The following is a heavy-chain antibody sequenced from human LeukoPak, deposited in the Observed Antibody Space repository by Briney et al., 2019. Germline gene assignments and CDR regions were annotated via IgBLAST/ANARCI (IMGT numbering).Heavy chain of an antibody. D-gene: IGHD5-12*01. V-gene: IGHV4-59*01. Sequence: PSQTLSLTCTVSSGSISSYYWSWFRQPPGKGLEWLGYIYYSGTTNYNPSLKSRVTISVDTSKNQFSLKLTSVTAADTAVYYCARWAYSGYDRPFDYWGQGILVTVSS. CDR2: IYYSGTT. CDR3: ARWAYSGYDRPFDY. J-gene: IGHJ4*02. CDR1: SGSISSYY.